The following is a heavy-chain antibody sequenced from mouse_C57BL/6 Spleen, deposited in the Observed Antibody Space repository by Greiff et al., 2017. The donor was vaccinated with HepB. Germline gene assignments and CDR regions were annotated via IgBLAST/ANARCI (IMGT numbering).Heavy chain of an antibody. CDR1: GYTFTSYN. Sequence: SGAELVRPGASVKMSCKASGYTFTSYNMHWVKQTPRQGLEWIGAIYPGNGDTSYNQKFKGKATLTVDKSSSTAYMQLSSLTSEDSAVYFGARDYYGSSSLDYWGQGTTLTVSS. V-gene: IGHV1-12*01. D-gene: IGHD1-1*01. CDR3: ARDYYGSSSLDY. CDR2: IYPGNGDT. J-gene: IGHJ2*01.